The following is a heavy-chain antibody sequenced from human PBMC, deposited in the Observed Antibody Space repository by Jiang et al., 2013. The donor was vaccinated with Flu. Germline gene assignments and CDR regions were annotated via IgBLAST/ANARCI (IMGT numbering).Heavy chain of an antibody. CDR1: GFTSKKHG. V-gene: IGHV3-33*01. D-gene: IGHD1-1*01. Sequence: QLVESGGGVVQPGGSLRLSCAASGFTSKKHGMHWVRQAPGKGLEWVAAIWYNGNVIYYLDSAKGRFTISRDNSRDMLYLVLNNVRAEDTALYYCARDISPLGLEGRGGYYYYAMDVWGQGTTVTVSS. CDR2: IWYNGNVI. CDR3: ARDISPLGLEGRGGYYYYAMDV. J-gene: IGHJ6*02.